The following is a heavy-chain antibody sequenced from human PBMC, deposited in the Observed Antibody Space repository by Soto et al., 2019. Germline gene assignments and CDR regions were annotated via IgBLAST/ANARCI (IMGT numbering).Heavy chain of an antibody. Sequence: QVHLVQSGAEVKKPGASVKVSCKASGYSFTDYYMHWVRQAPGQGLEWMGWINTKTGGTNYAQRVQGRVTMTGDTSINTAYMVLSRLRSDDTAVYYCARVGPTGWFDPWGQGTVVTVSS. V-gene: IGHV1-2*02. CDR1: GYSFTDYY. CDR2: INTKTGGT. CDR3: ARVGPTGWFDP. J-gene: IGHJ5*02.